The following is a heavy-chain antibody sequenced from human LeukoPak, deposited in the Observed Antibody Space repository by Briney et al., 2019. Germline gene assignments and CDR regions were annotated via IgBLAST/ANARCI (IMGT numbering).Heavy chain of an antibody. J-gene: IGHJ6*02. D-gene: IGHD5-12*01. CDR1: GFTFSSYA. V-gene: IGHV3-23*01. Sequence: GGSLRLSCAASGFTFSSYAMSWVRQAPGKGLEWVLAISGSGGSTYYADSVKGRFTISRDNSKNTLYLQMNSLRAEDTAVYYCAKDIVATSYYYYYGMDVWGQGTTVTVSS. CDR3: AKDIVATSYYYYYGMDV. CDR2: ISGSGGST.